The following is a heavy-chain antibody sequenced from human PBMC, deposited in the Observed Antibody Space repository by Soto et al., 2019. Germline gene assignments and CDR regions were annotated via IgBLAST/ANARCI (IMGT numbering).Heavy chain of an antibody. V-gene: IGHV3-7*01. Sequence: EVQLVESGGGLVQPGGSLRLSCAASGFSLSSYWMSWVRQAPGKGLAWVANMNQDGSERDYVGSVKGPFTFTRANAKNSLYLQMNSLRGEDTAVYYCARLSTSAGRRDLACWCQGPLVTVSS. J-gene: IGHJ4*02. CDR3: ARLSTSAGRRDLAC. CDR2: MNQDGSER. CDR1: GFSLSSYW.